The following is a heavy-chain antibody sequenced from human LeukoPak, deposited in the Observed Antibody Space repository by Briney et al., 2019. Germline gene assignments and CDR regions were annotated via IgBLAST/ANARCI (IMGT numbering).Heavy chain of an antibody. J-gene: IGHJ4*01. D-gene: IGHD3-3*01. CDR2: ISENGGAA. CDR3: AKDALTYYDFWSGYYPYYFD. Sequence: GGSLRLSCAASGFTFTNFVMGWVRQAQGKGLEWVSAISENGGAADYADSVRGRFTISRDNSKNTLYLQMNSLRAEDTAVYYCAKDALTYYDFWSGYYPYYFD. V-gene: IGHV3-23*01. CDR1: GFTFTNFV.